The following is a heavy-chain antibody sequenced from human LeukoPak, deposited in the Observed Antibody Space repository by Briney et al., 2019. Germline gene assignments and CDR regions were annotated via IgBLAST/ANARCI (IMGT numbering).Heavy chain of an antibody. CDR3: AIIAVAAGNNDY. J-gene: IGHJ4*02. Sequence: GSLRLSCAASGFTFSSYGMHWVRQAPGKGLGWVAFIRYDGSNKYYADSVKGRFTISRDNAKNSLYLQMNSLRAEDTAVYYCAIIAVAAGNNDYWGQGTLVTVSS. CDR2: IRYDGSNK. V-gene: IGHV3-30*02. CDR1: GFTFSSYG. D-gene: IGHD6-19*01.